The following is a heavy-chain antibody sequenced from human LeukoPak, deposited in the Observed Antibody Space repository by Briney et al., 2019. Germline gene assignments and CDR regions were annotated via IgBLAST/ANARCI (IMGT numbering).Heavy chain of an antibody. V-gene: IGHV3-15*07. J-gene: IGHJ5*02. Sequence: GRSLRLSCAASGFTFSNAWMNWVGQAPGKGLEWVGRIKSKTDGGTTDYAAPVKGRFTISRDDSKNTLYLQMNSLKTEDTAVYYCTTDINEFGDWNDVGGWFDPWGQGTLVTVSS. CDR3: TTDINEFGDWNDVGGWFDP. D-gene: IGHD1-1*01. CDR2: IKSKTDGGTT. CDR1: GFTFSNAW.